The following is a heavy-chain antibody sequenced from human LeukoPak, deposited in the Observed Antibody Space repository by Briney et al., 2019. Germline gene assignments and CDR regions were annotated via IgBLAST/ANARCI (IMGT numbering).Heavy chain of an antibody. V-gene: IGHV1-69*05. CDR3: ARSRDMDTAMVTGYYYYYMDV. J-gene: IGHJ6*03. CDR2: IIPIFGTA. CDR1: RGTFSSYA. Sequence: SSVKVSCKASRGTFSSYAISWVRQAPGQGLEWMGGIIPIFGTANYAQKFQGRVTITTDESTSTAYMELSSLRSEDTAVYYCARSRDMDTAMVTGYYYYYMDVWGKGTTVTVSS. D-gene: IGHD5-18*01.